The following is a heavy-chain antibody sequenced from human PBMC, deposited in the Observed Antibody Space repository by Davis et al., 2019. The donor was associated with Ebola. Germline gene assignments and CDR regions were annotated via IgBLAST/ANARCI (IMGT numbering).Heavy chain of an antibody. CDR1: GFTFSIYG. CDR2: ISGSGGNT. CDR3: ATDNWGPAL. Sequence: PGGSLRLSCAASGFTFSIYGMSWVRQAPGKGLEWVSAISGSGGNTYDAGSVKGRFTISRDNSKNTLYLQMNSLRAEDTAVYYCATDNWGPALWGQGTLLTVSS. J-gene: IGHJ4*02. D-gene: IGHD7-27*01. V-gene: IGHV3-23*01.